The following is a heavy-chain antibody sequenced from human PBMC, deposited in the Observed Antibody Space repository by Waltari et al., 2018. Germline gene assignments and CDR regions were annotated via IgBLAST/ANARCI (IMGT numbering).Heavy chain of an antibody. CDR3: VKGSGGSRPYYFDS. CDR2: ITDTGSDT. J-gene: IGHJ4*02. CDR1: GFTFRRYA. V-gene: IGHV3-23*04. D-gene: IGHD1-26*01. Sequence: EVQLAESGGGLVQPGGSLRLPCAASGFTFRRYAMAWVRQVPGKGLEWISAITDTGSDTYSAESVKGRFTISRDHSLYLQMKSLRVEDTAVYYCVKGSGGSRPYYFDSWGQGTLVTVSS.